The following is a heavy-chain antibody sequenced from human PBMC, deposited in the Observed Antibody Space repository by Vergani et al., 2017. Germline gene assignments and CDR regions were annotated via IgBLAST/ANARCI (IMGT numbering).Heavy chain of an antibody. V-gene: IGHV4-61*01. CDR1: GDSISSGNN. CDR3: ARFSIQNWFDP. Sequence: QVNLQESGPGLVKPSETLSLTCAVSGDSISSGNNWGWIRQPPGKGLEWIGYIYYSGSTNYNPSLKSRVTISVDTSKNQFSLKLSSVTAADTAVYYCARFSIQNWFDPWGQGTLVTVSS. J-gene: IGHJ5*02. CDR2: IYYSGST. D-gene: IGHD3-3*01.